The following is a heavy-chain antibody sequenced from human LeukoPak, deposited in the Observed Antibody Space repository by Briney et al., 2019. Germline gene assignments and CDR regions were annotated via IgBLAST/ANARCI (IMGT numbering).Heavy chain of an antibody. Sequence: PGGSLRLSCAASGFTFSSYSMNWVRQAPGKGLEWVSYISSSSTIYYADSVKGRFTISRDNAKNSLYLQMNSLRAEDTAVYYCASGSILDDYWGQGTLVTVSS. CDR3: ASGSILDDY. CDR1: GFTFSSYS. D-gene: IGHD2-15*01. CDR2: ISSSSTI. V-gene: IGHV3-48*01. J-gene: IGHJ4*02.